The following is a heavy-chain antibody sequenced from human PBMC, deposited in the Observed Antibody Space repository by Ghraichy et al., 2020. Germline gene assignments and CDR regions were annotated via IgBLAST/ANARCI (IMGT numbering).Heavy chain of an antibody. V-gene: IGHV1-58*02. CDR3: AAVSYYYDSRNYFDY. Sequence: SVKVSCKASGFTFTSSAMQWVRQARGQRLEWIGWIVVGSGNTNYAQKFQERVTITRDMSTSTAYMELSSLRSEDTAVYYCAAVSYYYDSRNYFDYWGQGTLVTVSS. CDR1: GFTFTSSA. CDR2: IVVGSGNT. J-gene: IGHJ4*02. D-gene: IGHD3-22*01.